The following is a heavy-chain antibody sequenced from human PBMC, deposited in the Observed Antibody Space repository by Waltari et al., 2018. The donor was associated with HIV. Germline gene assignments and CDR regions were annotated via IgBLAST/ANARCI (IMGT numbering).Heavy chain of an antibody. CDR2: IYYSENT. Sequence: QLQLQESGPGLVKPSETLSLTCTVSGGSVSSSVYYWGWIRQPPGKGLEWIGNIYYSENTYYSPSLKSRVTISVDTSKNHFSLRVTSVTAADTAVYYCARRPGYYFDSWGQGTLVTVSS. D-gene: IGHD3-10*01. CDR1: GGSVSSSVYY. J-gene: IGHJ4*02. CDR3: ARRPGYYFDS. V-gene: IGHV4-39*02.